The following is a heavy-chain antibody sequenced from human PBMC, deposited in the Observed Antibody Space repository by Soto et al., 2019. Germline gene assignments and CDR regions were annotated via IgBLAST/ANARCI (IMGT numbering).Heavy chain of an antibody. CDR1: GFTFNTDA. Sequence: PGGSLRLSCAASGFTFNTDAMSWVRQAPGQGLEWVSAISGSGFSTYYADSVKGRFSISSDSSKNTLFLQMNSLRADDTAVYFCATFNVGRRFDTWVQGTMVTVS. CDR3: ATFNVGRRFDT. CDR2: ISGSGFST. V-gene: IGHV3-23*01. J-gene: IGHJ3*02. D-gene: IGHD2-8*01.